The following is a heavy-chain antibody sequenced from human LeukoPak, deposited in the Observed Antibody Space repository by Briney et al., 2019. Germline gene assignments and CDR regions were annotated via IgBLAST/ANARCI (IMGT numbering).Heavy chain of an antibody. CDR3: AKTIFGVLLNPSEFDY. D-gene: IGHD3-3*01. V-gene: IGHV3-23*01. CDR1: GFTFSSSA. J-gene: IGHJ4*02. CDR2: ISGGGGTT. Sequence: GGSLRLSCAASGFTFSSSAMSWVRQAPGKGLEWVSGISGGGGTTFYADSVKGRFTTSRDNSKNTLYLQMDSLRAEDAAVYYCAKTIFGVLLNPSEFDYWGQGTLVTVSS.